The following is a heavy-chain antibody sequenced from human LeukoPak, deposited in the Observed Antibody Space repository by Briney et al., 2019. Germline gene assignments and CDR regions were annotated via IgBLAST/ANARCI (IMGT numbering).Heavy chain of an antibody. CDR2: IYYSGST. Sequence: YIYYSGSTYYNPSLKSRVTISVDTSKNQFSLKLSSVTAADTAVYYCARGIVVVTNNWFDPWGQGTLVTVSS. V-gene: IGHV4-31*02. J-gene: IGHJ5*02. CDR3: ARGIVVVTNNWFDP. D-gene: IGHD3-22*01.